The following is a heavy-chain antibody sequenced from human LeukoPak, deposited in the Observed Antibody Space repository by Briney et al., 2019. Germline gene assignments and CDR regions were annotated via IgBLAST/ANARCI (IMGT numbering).Heavy chain of an antibody. V-gene: IGHV3-30*18. D-gene: IGHD3-22*01. CDR1: GFTFSTYG. J-gene: IGHJ4*02. CDR3: AKPFADSSGYYYPFDY. CDR2: ISYDGSNK. Sequence: HPGGPLRLSCAASGFTFSTYGMHWVRQAPGKGLEWVAVISYDGSNKYYAGSVKGRFTISTDNSKNTLYLQMNSLRAEDTAVYYCAKPFADSSGYYYPFDYWGQGTLVTVSS.